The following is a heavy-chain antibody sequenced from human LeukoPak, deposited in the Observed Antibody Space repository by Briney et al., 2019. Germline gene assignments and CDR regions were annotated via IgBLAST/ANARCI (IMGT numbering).Heavy chain of an antibody. CDR3: AREYYDSSGYYRGAHHFDY. J-gene: IGHJ4*02. CDR2: ISAYNGNT. D-gene: IGHD3-22*01. CDR1: GYSFTSYG. Sequence: ASVKVSCKASGYSFTSYGISWVRQAPGQGLEWMGWISAYNGNTNFAQNLQGRVTMTTDTSTSTAYMELRSLRSDDTVVYYCAREYYDSSGYYRGAHHFDYWGQGTLVTVSS. V-gene: IGHV1-18*01.